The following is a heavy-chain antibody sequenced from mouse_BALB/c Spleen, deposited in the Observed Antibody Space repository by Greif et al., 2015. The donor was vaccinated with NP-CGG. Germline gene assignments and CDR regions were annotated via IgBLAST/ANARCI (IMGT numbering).Heavy chain of an antibody. CDR3: ARGGTTMITTWFVY. CDR2: ISYDGSN. CDR1: GYSITSGYY. Sequence: EVKLVESGPGLVKPSQSLSLTCSVTGYSITSGYYWNWIRQFPGNKLEWMGYISYDGSNNYNPSLKNRISITRDTSKNQFFLKLNSVTTEDTATYYCARGGTTMITTWFVYWGQGTLVTVSA. J-gene: IGHJ3*01. V-gene: IGHV3-6*02. D-gene: IGHD2-4*01.